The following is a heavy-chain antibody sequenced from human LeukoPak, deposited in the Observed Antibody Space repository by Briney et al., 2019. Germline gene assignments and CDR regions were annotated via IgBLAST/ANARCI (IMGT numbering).Heavy chain of an antibody. J-gene: IGHJ4*02. V-gene: IGHV1-69*01. CDR3: AREEFGSGWLDY. D-gene: IGHD6-19*01. CDR2: IIPIFGTA. Sequence: SVTVSCKASVGTFSSYAISWVRPAPGQGLEWMGGIIPIFGTANYAQKFQGRVTITADESTSTAYMELSSLRSEDTAVYYCAREEFGSGWLDYWGQGTLVTVSS. CDR1: VGTFSSYA.